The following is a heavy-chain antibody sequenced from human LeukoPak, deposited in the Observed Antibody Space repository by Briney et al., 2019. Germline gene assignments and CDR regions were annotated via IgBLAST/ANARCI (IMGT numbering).Heavy chain of an antibody. V-gene: IGHV4-39*07. CDR1: GGSISSSSYY. D-gene: IGHD5-24*01. CDR2: IYYSGST. Sequence: PSETLSLTCTVSGGSISSSSYYWGWIRQPPGKGLEWIGSIYYSGSTYYNPSPKSRVTISVDTSKNQFSLKLSSVTAADTAVYYCASYKSDYFDYWGQGTLVTVSS. CDR3: ASYKSDYFDY. J-gene: IGHJ4*02.